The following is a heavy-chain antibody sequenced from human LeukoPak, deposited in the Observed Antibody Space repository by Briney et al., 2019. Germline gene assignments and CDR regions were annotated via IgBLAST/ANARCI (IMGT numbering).Heavy chain of an antibody. D-gene: IGHD3-22*01. Sequence: GAAEKVSCKASGYTFTNYRMLWVRQAPGQGREGMGIINPSGASAIYAQRFQGRVTMTRDTSTSTVYMELSSLSSEDTAVYYCARLDSSGYIDAFDIWGQGTMVTVSS. CDR3: ARLDSSGYIDAFDI. CDR2: INPSGASA. V-gene: IGHV1-46*01. CDR1: GYTFTNYR. J-gene: IGHJ3*02.